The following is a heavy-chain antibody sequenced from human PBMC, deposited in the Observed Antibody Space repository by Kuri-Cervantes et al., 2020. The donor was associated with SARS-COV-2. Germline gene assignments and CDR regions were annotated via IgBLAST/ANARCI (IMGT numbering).Heavy chain of an antibody. D-gene: IGHD3-3*01. J-gene: IGHJ4*02. Sequence: SETLSLTCAVSGYSISSGYYWGWIRQPPGKGLEWIGSIYHSGSTYYNPSIKSRVTISVDTSKNQFSLKLSSVTTADTAVYYCARHSYDFWSGSEPFDYWGQGTLVTVSS. V-gene: IGHV4-38-2*01. CDR2: IYHSGST. CDR3: ARHSYDFWSGSEPFDY. CDR1: GYSISSGYY.